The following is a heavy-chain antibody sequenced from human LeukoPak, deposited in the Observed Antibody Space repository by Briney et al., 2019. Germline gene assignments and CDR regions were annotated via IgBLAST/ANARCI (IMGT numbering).Heavy chain of an antibody. CDR3: ASTYGMDV. CDR1: GFTFSSYG. Sequence: GGSLRLSCAASGFTFSSYGMHWVRQAPGKGLEWVAVIWFDGSNKYYGDSVKGRFTISRDNAKKSLYLQMNSLRAEDTAVYYCASTYGMDVWGQGTTVTVSS. V-gene: IGHV3-33*03. D-gene: IGHD1-1*01. CDR2: IWFDGSNK. J-gene: IGHJ6*02.